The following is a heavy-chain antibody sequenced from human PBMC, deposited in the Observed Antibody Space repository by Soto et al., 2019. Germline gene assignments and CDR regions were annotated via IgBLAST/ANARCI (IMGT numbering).Heavy chain of an antibody. V-gene: IGHV3-74*01. CDR1: GFTFGSYW. CDR3: ARAVWYRFDY. D-gene: IGHD2-15*01. Sequence: EVQLVESGGDLVQPGGSLRLSCAASGFTFGSYWMHWVRQAPGKGLVWVSRINSDGSTTNYGDSVKGRFTISRDNAKSTLYLQMNSLRAEDTAVYYCARAVWYRFDYWGQGTLLTVSS. CDR2: INSDGSTT. J-gene: IGHJ4*02.